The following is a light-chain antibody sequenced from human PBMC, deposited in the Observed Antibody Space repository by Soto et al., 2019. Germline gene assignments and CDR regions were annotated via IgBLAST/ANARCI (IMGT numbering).Light chain of an antibody. CDR2: NAS. V-gene: IGKV1-5*03. J-gene: IGKJ1*01. CDR1: QTISSW. CDR3: QQYNSYSEA. Sequence: DIQMTQSPSTLSGSVGDRVTITCRASQTISSWLNWYQQKPGKAPKLLIYNASTLESGVPSRFSGSGSGTEFTLTISRLQPDDFATYYCQQYNSYSEAFGQGTKVELK.